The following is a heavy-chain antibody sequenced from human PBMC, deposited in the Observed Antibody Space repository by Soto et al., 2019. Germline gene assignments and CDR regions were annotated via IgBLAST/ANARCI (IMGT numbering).Heavy chain of an antibody. CDR1: GFSFSDYE. D-gene: IGHD3-10*01. CDR3: TRGAGFFYGVDV. V-gene: IGHV3-48*03. Sequence: PGGSLRLSCAASGFSFSDYEMNWVRQAPGKGLEWIAHISFSGSTIYYADSVKGRFSIFRDNSKNSLYLQMSGLRADDSAVYYCTRGAGFFYGVDVWGRGTTVTVSS. J-gene: IGHJ6*02. CDR2: ISFSGSTI.